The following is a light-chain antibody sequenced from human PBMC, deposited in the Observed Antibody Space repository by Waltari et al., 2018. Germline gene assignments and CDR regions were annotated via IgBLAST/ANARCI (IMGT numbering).Light chain of an antibody. CDR2: DVT. J-gene: IGLJ3*02. CDR3: SSPTTSISWV. V-gene: IGLV2-18*02. Sequence: QSALTQPPSVSGSPGQSVTISCTATSSDFGNDNRVSWYQQSPGTAPKLMIYDVTNRPSGVPHRFSASTSGNTASLTISGLQAEDEADYYCSSPTTSISWVFGGGTKLTVL. CDR1: SSDFGNDNR.